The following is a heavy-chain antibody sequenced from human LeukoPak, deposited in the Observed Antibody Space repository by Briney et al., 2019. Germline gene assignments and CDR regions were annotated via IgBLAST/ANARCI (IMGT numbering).Heavy chain of an antibody. CDR1: GGSISSSSYY. J-gene: IGHJ4*02. Sequence: SETLCLTRTVSGGSISSSSYYWGWIRQPPGKGLEWIGSIYYSGSTYYNPSLKSRVTISVDTSKNQFSLKLSSVTAADTAVYYCARPLYCSGGSCQSDWGQGTLVTVSS. D-gene: IGHD2-15*01. V-gene: IGHV4-39*01. CDR3: ARPLYCSGGSCQSD. CDR2: IYYSGST.